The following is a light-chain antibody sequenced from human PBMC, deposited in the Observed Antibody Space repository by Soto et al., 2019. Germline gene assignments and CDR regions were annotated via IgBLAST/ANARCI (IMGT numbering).Light chain of an antibody. CDR2: GAS. CDR3: QQYGSSPPWT. Sequence: EIVLTQSPGTLSLSPGERATLSCRASQSVSSNYLVWYQQRPGQAPRLLIHGASSRATGIPDRFSGSGSGTDFTLTISRLEPDDFAVYYCQQYGSSPPWTFGQGTKVEIK. CDR1: QSVSSNY. J-gene: IGKJ1*01. V-gene: IGKV3-20*01.